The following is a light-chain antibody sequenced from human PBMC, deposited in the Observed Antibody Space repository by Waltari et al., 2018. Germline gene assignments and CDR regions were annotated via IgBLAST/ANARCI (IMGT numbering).Light chain of an antibody. CDR2: EVS. V-gene: IGLV2-8*01. CDR1: SSDVGGSNY. CDR3: CSSAGSNIL. Sequence: QSALTQPPSASGSPGQSVTISCTGTSSDVGGSNYVSWYQQHPGKAPKVMIYEVSKRPSGFPDRCSGSKSGITASLTVSGLQAEDEADYYCCSSAGSNILFGGGTKLTVL. J-gene: IGLJ2*01.